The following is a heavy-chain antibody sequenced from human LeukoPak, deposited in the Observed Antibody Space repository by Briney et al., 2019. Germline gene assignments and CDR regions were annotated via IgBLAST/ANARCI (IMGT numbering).Heavy chain of an antibody. D-gene: IGHD2-21*01. J-gene: IGHJ5*02. CDR1: GGSISRSASY. CDR3: MRHVAVMIEADKLTWFDP. V-gene: IGHV4-39*01. Sequence: SETLSLTCVVSGGSISRSASYWGWIRQSPGKGLEWIATISHTGETYHNPALTSRLTTSADTSKNQFSLKLSSVTAADTAVYYCMRHVAVMIEADKLTWFDPWGQGTLVTVSS. CDR2: ISHTGET.